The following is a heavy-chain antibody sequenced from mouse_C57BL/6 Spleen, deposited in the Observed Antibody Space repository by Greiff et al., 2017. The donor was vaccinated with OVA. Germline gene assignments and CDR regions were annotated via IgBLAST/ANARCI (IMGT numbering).Heavy chain of an antibody. J-gene: IGHJ3*01. V-gene: IGHV3-6*01. CDR2: ISYDGSN. Sequence: ESGPGLVKPSQSLSLTCSVTGYSITSGYYWNWIRQFPGNKLEWMGYISYDGSNNYNPSLKNRISITRDTSKNQFFLKLNSVTTEDTATYYCASRYSNPFAYWGQGTLVTVSA. CDR3: ASRYSNPFAY. D-gene: IGHD2-5*01. CDR1: GYSITSGYY.